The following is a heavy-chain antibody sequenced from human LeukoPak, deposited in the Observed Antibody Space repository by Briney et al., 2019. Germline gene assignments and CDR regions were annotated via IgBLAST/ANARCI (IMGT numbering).Heavy chain of an antibody. CDR2: IKQDGSEK. J-gene: IGHJ6*03. CDR3: ARDCSGGSCYPIYYYYYMDV. Sequence: PGGSLRLSCVASGFSFSSYWMTWVRQAPGKGLEWVANIKQDGSEKYYVDSVKGRFTISRDNAKNSLYLQMNGLRAEDTAVYYCARDCSGGSCYPIYYYYYMDVWGKGTTVTVSS. V-gene: IGHV3-7*01. CDR1: GFSFSSYW. D-gene: IGHD2-15*01.